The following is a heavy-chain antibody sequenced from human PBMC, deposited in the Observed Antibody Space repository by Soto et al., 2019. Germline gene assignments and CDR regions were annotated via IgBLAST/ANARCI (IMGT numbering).Heavy chain of an antibody. CDR3: ARYCSGGSCYGDFDY. J-gene: IGHJ4*02. D-gene: IGHD2-15*01. Sequence: VASVKVSCKASGYTFTSYGISWVRQAPGQGLEWMGWISAYNGNTNYAQKLQGRVTMTTDTSTSTAYMELRSLRSDDTAVYYCARYCSGGSCYGDFDYWGQGTLVTVSS. V-gene: IGHV1-18*01. CDR2: ISAYNGNT. CDR1: GYTFTSYG.